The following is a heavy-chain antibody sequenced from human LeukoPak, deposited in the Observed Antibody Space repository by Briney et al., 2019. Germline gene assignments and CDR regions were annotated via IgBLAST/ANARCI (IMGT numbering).Heavy chain of an antibody. CDR1: GFTFSSYS. D-gene: IGHD5-12*01. CDR2: ISSSSSYI. Sequence: GGSLRLSCAASGFTFSSYSMNWVRQAPGKGLEWVSSISSSSSYIYYADSVKGRFTISRDNARNSLFLQMNSLRAEDTAVYYCARDVQVATIYPLDYWGQGTLVTVSS. V-gene: IGHV3-21*01. CDR3: ARDVQVATIYPLDY. J-gene: IGHJ4*02.